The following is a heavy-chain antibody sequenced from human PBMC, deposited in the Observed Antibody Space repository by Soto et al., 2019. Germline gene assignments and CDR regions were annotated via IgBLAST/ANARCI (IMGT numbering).Heavy chain of an antibody. Sequence: SETLSLTCTVAGGSLSSGGDYWRWIRPHPGKGLEWIGYIYYSGSTYYNPSLKSRVTISVDTSKSQFSLKLSSVTAADTAVYYCARHTQFPRGYFDYWGQGTLVTVSS. V-gene: IGHV4-31*03. J-gene: IGHJ4*02. CDR2: IYYSGST. CDR3: ARHTQFPRGYFDY. CDR1: GGSLSSGGDY.